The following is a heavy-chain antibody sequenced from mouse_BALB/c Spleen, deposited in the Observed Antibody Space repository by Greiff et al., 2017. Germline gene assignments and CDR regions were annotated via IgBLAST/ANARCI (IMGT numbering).Heavy chain of an antibody. V-gene: IGHV1S81*02. CDR2: INPSNGGT. CDR1: GYTFTSYY. Sequence: QVQLKESGAELVKPGASVKLSCKASGYTFTSYYMYWVKQRPGQGLEWIGEINPSNGGTNFNEKFKSKATLTVDKSSSTAYMQLSSLTSEDSAVYYCTRPYQSWFAYWGQGTLVTVSA. CDR3: TRPYQSWFAY. J-gene: IGHJ3*01.